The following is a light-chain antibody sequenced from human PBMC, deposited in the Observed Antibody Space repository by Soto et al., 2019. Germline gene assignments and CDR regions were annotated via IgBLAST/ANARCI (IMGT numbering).Light chain of an antibody. CDR3: CSYAGTYPLV. J-gene: IGLJ2*01. Sequence: QSALTQPRSVSGSPGQSVTISCTGTSSDVGAYNYVSWYQQHPGKAPKLMIYDVGDRPSGVPDRFSGSKSGNTASLTISGLQAEDEADYYCCSYAGTYPLVFGGGTKVTVL. CDR1: SSDVGAYNY. CDR2: DVG. V-gene: IGLV2-11*01.